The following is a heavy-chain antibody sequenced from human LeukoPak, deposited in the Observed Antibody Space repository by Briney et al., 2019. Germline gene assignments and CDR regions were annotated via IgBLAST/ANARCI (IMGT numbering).Heavy chain of an antibody. CDR3: ARDAYYDSSGYTKNFDY. V-gene: IGHV3-7*01. J-gene: IGHJ4*02. CDR1: GFTFSSYE. CDR2: IKQDGSEK. D-gene: IGHD3-22*01. Sequence: GGSLRLSCAASGFTFSSYEMNWVRQAPGKGLEWVANIKQDGSEKYYVDSVKGRFTISRDNAKNSLYLQMNSLRAEDTAVYYCARDAYYDSSGYTKNFDYWGQGTLVTVSS.